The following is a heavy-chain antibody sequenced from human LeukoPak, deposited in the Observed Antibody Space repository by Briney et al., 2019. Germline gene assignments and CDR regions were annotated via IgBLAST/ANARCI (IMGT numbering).Heavy chain of an antibody. D-gene: IGHD6-13*01. J-gene: IGHJ4*02. CDR2: IYYSGST. CDR3: ARPIAAAGDPFDY. CDR1: GGSISSSSYY. Sequence: SETLSLTCTVSGGSISSSSYYWGWIRQPPGKGLEWIGSIYYSGSTYYNPSLKSRVTISVDTSKSQFSLKLSSVTAADTAVYYCARPIAAAGDPFDYWGQGTLVTVSS. V-gene: IGHV4-39*01.